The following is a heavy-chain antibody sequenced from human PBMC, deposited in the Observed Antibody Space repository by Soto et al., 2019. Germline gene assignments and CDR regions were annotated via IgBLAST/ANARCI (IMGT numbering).Heavy chain of an antibody. CDR2: ISAYNGNT. Sequence: GASVKVSCKASGYTVTSYGISWVRQAPGQGLEWMGWISAYNGNTNYAQKLQGRVTMTTDTSTSTAYMELRSLRVEDSAVYYCARHTAATDIDYWGQGALVTVSS. V-gene: IGHV1-18*01. J-gene: IGHJ4*02. D-gene: IGHD6-13*01. CDR1: GYTVTSYG. CDR3: ARHTAATDIDY.